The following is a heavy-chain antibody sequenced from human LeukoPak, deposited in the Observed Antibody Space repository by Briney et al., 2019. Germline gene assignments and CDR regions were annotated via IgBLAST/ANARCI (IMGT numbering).Heavy chain of an antibody. CDR2: IYSGGST. J-gene: IGHJ6*02. D-gene: IGHD3-3*01. Sequence: GGSLRLSCAASGFTVSSNYMSWVRQAPGKGLEWVSVIYSGGSTYYADSVKGRFTISRDNSKNTLYLQMNGLRAEDTAVYYCASHDFWSGSSYGMDVWGQGTTVTVSS. CDR1: GFTVSSNY. V-gene: IGHV3-53*01. CDR3: ASHDFWSGSSYGMDV.